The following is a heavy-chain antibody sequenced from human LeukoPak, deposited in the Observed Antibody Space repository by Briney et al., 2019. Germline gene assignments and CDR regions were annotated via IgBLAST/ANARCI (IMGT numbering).Heavy chain of an antibody. CDR3: AILPARDNSSGYYRPGVH. V-gene: IGHV4-39*07. Sequence: SETLSLTCTVSGGAISSSHYYWGWIRQPPGKGLEWIGSIYYSGSTSYNSSLKSRVTISVDTSKNQFSLKLSSVTAADTAVYYCAILPARDNSSGYYRPGVHWGQGTLVTVSS. CDR2: IYYSGST. CDR1: GGAISSSHYY. D-gene: IGHD3-22*01. J-gene: IGHJ4*02.